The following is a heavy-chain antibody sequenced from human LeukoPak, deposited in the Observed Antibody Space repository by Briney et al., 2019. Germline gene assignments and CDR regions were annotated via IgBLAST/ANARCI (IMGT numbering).Heavy chain of an antibody. CDR1: GFTFSSYG. V-gene: IGHV3-30*03. CDR3: ARGGSGYSYGKIDS. Sequence: GGSLRLSCAASGFTFSSYGMHWVRQAPGKGLEWVAVISYDGSNKYYADSVKGRFTISRDNSKNTLYLQMNSLRDEDTAVYYCARGGSGYSYGKIDSWGQGILVTVSS. D-gene: IGHD5-18*01. J-gene: IGHJ4*02. CDR2: ISYDGSNK.